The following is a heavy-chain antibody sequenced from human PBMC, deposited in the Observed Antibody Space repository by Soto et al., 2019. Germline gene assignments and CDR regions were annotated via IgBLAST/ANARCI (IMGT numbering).Heavy chain of an antibody. CDR3: ARSYGDYLLYFAY. D-gene: IGHD4-17*01. J-gene: IGHJ4*02. Sequence: HVQLQESGPGLVKPSQTLFLTCTVSGGSISSGDYYWSWIRQPPGKGLEWIGYVYYIGSTYYNPSLKSRVTISVDTSTNQFSLKLSSVTAADTAVYYCARSYGDYLLYFAYWGQGTLVTVSS. CDR2: VYYIGST. V-gene: IGHV4-30-4*01. CDR1: GGSISSGDYY.